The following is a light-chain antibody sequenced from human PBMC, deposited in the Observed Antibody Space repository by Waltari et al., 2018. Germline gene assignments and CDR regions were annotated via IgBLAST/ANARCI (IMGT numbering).Light chain of an antibody. CDR3: QQRHNWPLT. CDR2: ATS. Sequence: EIVLTQSPATLSLSPGERATLSCRASHSVSNLLAWYQQRPGQSPRLLIYATSYRAPGIPGRFSGSGSGADFTLTISGLEPEDFAVYYCQQRHNWPLTFGGGTRVEV. V-gene: IGKV3-11*01. J-gene: IGKJ4*01. CDR1: HSVSNL.